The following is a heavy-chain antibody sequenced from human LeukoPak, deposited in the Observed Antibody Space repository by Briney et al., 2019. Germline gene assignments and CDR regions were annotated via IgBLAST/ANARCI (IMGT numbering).Heavy chain of an antibody. CDR2: ISYDGSNK. V-gene: IGHV3-30*18. Sequence: GGSLRLSCAASGFTFSSYGMHWVRQAPGKGLEWVAVISYDGSNKYYADSVKGRFTISRDNSKNSLYLQMNSLRAEDTALYYCAKDMGGGGSGYTYYFDYWGQGTLVTVSS. J-gene: IGHJ4*02. D-gene: IGHD3-22*01. CDR3: AKDMGGGGSGYTYYFDY. CDR1: GFTFSSYG.